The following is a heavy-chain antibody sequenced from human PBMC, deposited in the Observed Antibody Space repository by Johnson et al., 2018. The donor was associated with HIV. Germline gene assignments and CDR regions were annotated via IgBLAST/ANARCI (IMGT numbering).Heavy chain of an antibody. CDR3: ARMAAHVSDF. V-gene: IGHV3-30*04. CDR1: GFSISNYA. D-gene: IGHD5-24*01. J-gene: IGHJ3*01. CDR2: ISNDGSEK. Sequence: QVQLVESGGGVVQPGRSLRLACVTSGFSISNYAMHWVRQAPGKGLEWVAVISNDGSEKYYVDTVKGRFTVSRDNAKNSLYLQMNSLRVEDTAVYYCARMAAHVSDFWGQGTMVTVSS.